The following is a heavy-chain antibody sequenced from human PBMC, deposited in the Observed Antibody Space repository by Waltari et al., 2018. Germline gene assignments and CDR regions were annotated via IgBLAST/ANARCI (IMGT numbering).Heavy chain of an antibody. V-gene: IGHV3-48*03. CDR1: GFTFSSYE. CDR3: ARERYSGYDLFNTTPDYYGMDV. D-gene: IGHD5-12*01. J-gene: IGHJ6*02. Sequence: EVQLVESGGGLVQPGGSLRLSCAASGFTFSSYEMNWVRQAPGKGLEWVSYISSSGSTIYYADCVKGRFTTSRDNAKHSLYLQMNSLRAEDTAVYYCARERYSGYDLFNTTPDYYGMDVWGQGTTVTVSS. CDR2: ISSSGSTI.